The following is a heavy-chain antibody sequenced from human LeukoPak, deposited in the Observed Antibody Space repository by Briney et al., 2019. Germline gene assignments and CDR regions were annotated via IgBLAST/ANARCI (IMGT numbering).Heavy chain of an antibody. V-gene: IGHV4-34*01. CDR1: GGSFSGYY. Sequence: PSETLSLTCAVYGGSFSGYYWSWIRQPPGKGLEWIGEINHSGSTNYNPSLKSRVTISVDTSKNQFSLKLGSVTAADTAVYYCARGTVTKHNWFDPWGQGTLVTVSS. J-gene: IGHJ5*02. D-gene: IGHD4-17*01. CDR2: INHSGST. CDR3: ARGTVTKHNWFDP.